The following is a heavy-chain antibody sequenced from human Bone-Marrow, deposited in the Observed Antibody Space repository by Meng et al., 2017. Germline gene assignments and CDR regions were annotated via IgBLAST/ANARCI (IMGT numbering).Heavy chain of an antibody. CDR2: IYYSGST. V-gene: IGHV4-59*12. Sequence: SETLSLTCTVPGGSISSYYWSWIRQPPGKGLEWIGSIYYSGSTYYNPSLKSRVTISVDTSKNQFSLKLSSVTAADTAVYYCARVLLRRANSSGYFGAFDIWGQGTMVTVSS. J-gene: IGHJ3*02. CDR3: ARVLLRRANSSGYFGAFDI. D-gene: IGHD3-22*01. CDR1: GGSISSYY.